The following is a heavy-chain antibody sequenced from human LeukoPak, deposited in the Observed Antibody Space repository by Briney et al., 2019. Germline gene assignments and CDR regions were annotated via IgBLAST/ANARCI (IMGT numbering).Heavy chain of an antibody. D-gene: IGHD3/OR15-3a*01. CDR3: VRDRAGAKDWVEFDP. J-gene: IGHJ5*02. V-gene: IGHV3-66*02. CDR1: GLIVSQNY. Sequence: GGSLRLSCAASGLIVSQNYMSWVRQAPGRGLEWVSLIYSDGSAHYADSVRGRFTMSRDSSKNTVYLEINSLRPEDTAMYFCVRDRAGAKDWVEFDPWGQGTLVTVSS. CDR2: IYSDGSA.